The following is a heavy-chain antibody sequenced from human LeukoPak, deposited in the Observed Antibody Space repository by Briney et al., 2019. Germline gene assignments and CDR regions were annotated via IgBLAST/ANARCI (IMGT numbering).Heavy chain of an antibody. J-gene: IGHJ4*02. CDR2: INSDGSST. CDR3: AKGQEYVEMATITNY. V-gene: IGHV3-74*01. D-gene: IGHD5-24*01. Sequence: PGGSLRLSCAASGFTFSTYWMHWVRQAPGKGLVWVSRINSDGSSTTYAESVKGRFTISRDNSKNTLYLQMNSLRAEDTAVYYCAKGQEYVEMATITNYWGQGTLVTVSS. CDR1: GFTFSTYW.